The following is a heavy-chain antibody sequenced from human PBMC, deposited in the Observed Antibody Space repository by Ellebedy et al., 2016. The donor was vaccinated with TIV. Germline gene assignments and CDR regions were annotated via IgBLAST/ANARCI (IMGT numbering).Heavy chain of an antibody. CDR3: ARDQGIVVVVAASYYYYGMDV. CDR2: ISYDGSNK. V-gene: IGHV3-30*03. CDR1: GFTFSSYG. J-gene: IGHJ6*02. D-gene: IGHD2-15*01. Sequence: GGSLRLXCAASGFTFSSYGMHWVRQAPGKGLEWVAVISYDGSNKYYADSVKGRFTISRDNSKNTLYLQMNSLRAEDTAVYYCARDQGIVVVVAASYYYYGMDVWGQGTTVTVSS.